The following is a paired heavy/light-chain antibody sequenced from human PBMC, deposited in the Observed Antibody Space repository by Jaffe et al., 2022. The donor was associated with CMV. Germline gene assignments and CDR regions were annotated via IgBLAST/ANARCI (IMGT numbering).Light chain of an antibody. Sequence: QAVVTQEPSLTVSPGGTVTLTCGSSTGAVTSGHYPYWFQQKPGQAPRTLIYDTSNKHSWTPARFSGSLLGGKAALTLSGAQPEDEAEYYCLLSYSGARPVVFGGGTKLTVL. CDR3: LLSYSGARPVV. V-gene: IGLV7-46*01. CDR2: DTS. CDR1: TGAVTSGHY. J-gene: IGLJ2*01.
Heavy chain of an antibody. D-gene: IGHD3-22*01. CDR2: IDPSDSYT. V-gene: IGHV5-10-1*03. CDR1: GYSFTNYW. J-gene: IGHJ4*02. Sequence: EVQLVQSGAEVKKPGESLRISCKGSGYSFTNYWISWVRQMPGKGLEWMGSIDPSDSYTNYSPSFHGHVTISGDKSISTAYLQWSSLKASDTAMYYCARLYYDNSGYNELFDYWGQGTLVTVSS. CDR3: ARLYYDNSGYNELFDY.